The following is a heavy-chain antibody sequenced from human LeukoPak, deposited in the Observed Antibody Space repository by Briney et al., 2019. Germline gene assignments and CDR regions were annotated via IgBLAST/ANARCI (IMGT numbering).Heavy chain of an antibody. CDR2: IRGGGAGA. V-gene: IGHV3-23*01. Sequence: PGGSLRLSCAASGFTFSNFAMSWVRQVPEKGLEWVSTIRGGGAGAHYADSVKGRFTISRDNSRNTLYVEMNSLRAEDTAVYYCARDDFWSGYRAFDIWGQGTRVTVSS. CDR3: ARDDFWSGYRAFDI. J-gene: IGHJ3*02. D-gene: IGHD3-3*01. CDR1: GFTFSNFA.